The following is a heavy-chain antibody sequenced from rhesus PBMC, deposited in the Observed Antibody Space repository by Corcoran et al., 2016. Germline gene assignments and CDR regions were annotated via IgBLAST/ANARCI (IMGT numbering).Heavy chain of an antibody. CDR3: ARGSSSWSDLDY. J-gene: IGHJ4*01. V-gene: IGHV4-173*01. CDR2: ITGRGGST. Sequence: QVQLQESGPGLVKPWETMAPPSAFSGGSLSRNSWRWTRPPPGKGLEWIGRITGRGGSTDYNPSLKSRVTISTDTSKNQFSLKLSSVTAADTAVYYCARGSSSWSDLDYWGQGVLVTVSS. CDR1: GGSLSRNS. D-gene: IGHD6-13*01.